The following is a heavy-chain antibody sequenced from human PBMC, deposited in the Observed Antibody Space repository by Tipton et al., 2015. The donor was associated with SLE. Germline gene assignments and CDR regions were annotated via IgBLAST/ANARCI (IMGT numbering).Heavy chain of an antibody. Sequence: TLSLTCTVSGGSISSHYLSWIRQPPGKGLEWIGYIYYSGSTNYNPSLKSRVTISVDTSKNQFSLKLSSVTAADTAVYYCARAQGDFDLWGRGTLVTVSS. J-gene: IGHJ2*01. CDR3: ARAQGDFDL. CDR2: IYYSGST. CDR1: GGSISSHY. V-gene: IGHV4-59*11. D-gene: IGHD3-16*01.